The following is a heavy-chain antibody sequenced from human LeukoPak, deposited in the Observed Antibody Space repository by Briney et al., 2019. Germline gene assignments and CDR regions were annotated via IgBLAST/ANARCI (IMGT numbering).Heavy chain of an antibody. D-gene: IGHD2-15*01. V-gene: IGHV3-7*01. Sequence: GGSLRLSCAASGFTFNSYWMTWVRQAPGKGLEWVANIKQDGSEKYYVDSVKGRFTISRDNAKNSLYLQMNSLRAEDTAVYYCARHAPLIERWFDPWGQGTLVTVSS. J-gene: IGHJ5*02. CDR3: ARHAPLIERWFDP. CDR1: GFTFNSYW. CDR2: IKQDGSEK.